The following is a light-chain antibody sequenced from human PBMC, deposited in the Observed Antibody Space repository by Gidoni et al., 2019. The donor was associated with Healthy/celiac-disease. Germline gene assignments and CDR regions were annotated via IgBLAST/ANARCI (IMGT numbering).Light chain of an antibody. Sequence: DIVMTQSPLSLLVTPGEPASISCRSSQSLQNSNGYNYLDWYLQKPGQSPQLLIYLGSNRASGVPDRFSGSGSGTDFTLKISRVEAEDVGVYYCMQAQQDSGTFGQGTKVEIK. CDR1: QSLQNSNGYNY. J-gene: IGKJ1*01. V-gene: IGKV2-28*01. CDR3: MQAQQDSGT. CDR2: LGS.